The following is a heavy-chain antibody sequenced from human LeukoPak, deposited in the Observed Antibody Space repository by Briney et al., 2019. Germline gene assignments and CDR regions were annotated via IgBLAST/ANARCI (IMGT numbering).Heavy chain of an antibody. V-gene: IGHV3-30*03. D-gene: IGHD6-13*01. CDR2: ISYDGSNK. J-gene: IGHJ4*02. CDR1: GFTFSSYG. CDR3: ARQGGSSWGWNYFDY. Sequence: GGFLRLSCAASGFTFSSYGMHWVRQAPGKGLEWVAVISYDGSNKYYADSVKGRFTISRDNSKNTLYLQMNSLRAEDTAVYYCARQGGSSWGWNYFDYWGQGTLVTVSS.